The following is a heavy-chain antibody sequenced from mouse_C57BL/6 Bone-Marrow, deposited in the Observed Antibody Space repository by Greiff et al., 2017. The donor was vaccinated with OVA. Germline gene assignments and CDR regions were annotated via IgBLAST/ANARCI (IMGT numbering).Heavy chain of an antibody. J-gene: IGHJ3*01. CDR3: ARLDYGWFAY. CDR1: GFTFSSYG. CDR2: ISSGGSYT. V-gene: IGHV5-6*01. D-gene: IGHD2-4*01. Sequence: EVQVVESGGDLVKPGGSLTLSCAASGFTFSSYGMSWVRQTPDKRLEWVATISSGGSYTYYPDSVKGRFPISRDNAKNTLYRLMSSLKAEDTAMYYCARLDYGWFAYWGQGTLVTVSA.